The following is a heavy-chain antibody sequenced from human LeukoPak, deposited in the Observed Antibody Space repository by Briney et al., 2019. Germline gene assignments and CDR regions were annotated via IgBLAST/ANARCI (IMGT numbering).Heavy chain of an antibody. Sequence: HPGGSLRLSCAASGFTFSSYAMHWVRQAPGKGLEWVAAISHDGSNKYHADSAKGRFTISRDNSKNTVYLQMNSLRAEDTAVYFCAGSPKYSSSWFEYFQHWGQGTLVPVSS. CDR2: ISHDGSNK. CDR3: AGSPKYSSSWFEYFQH. D-gene: IGHD6-13*01. J-gene: IGHJ1*01. CDR1: GFTFSSYA. V-gene: IGHV3-30*01.